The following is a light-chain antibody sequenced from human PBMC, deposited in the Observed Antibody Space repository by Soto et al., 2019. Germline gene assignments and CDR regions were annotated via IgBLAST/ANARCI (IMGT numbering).Light chain of an antibody. J-gene: IGKJ4*01. CDR1: QGISNW. Sequence: DIQMTQSPSSVSASVGDRVTITCRASQGISNWLGWYQQKPGQAPKLLIYSASSLQSGGPSRFSGSGSVTEFSLTISSLQPEDFATYYCQQANSFPLTFGGGTKVEIK. CDR2: SAS. CDR3: QQANSFPLT. V-gene: IGKV1-12*01.